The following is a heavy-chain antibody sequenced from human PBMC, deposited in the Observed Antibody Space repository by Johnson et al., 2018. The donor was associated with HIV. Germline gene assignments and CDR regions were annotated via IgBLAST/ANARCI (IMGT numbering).Heavy chain of an antibody. CDR1: GFTFDDYG. CDR3: ARGWVGATLRAFDI. D-gene: IGHD1-26*01. V-gene: IGHV3-20*04. CDR2: INWNGGNT. Sequence: VQLVESGGGVVRPGGSPRLACAATGFTFDDYGMSWVRQGPGKGLEWVSGINWNGGNTDFADAVKGRFNVSRYNAKNSLYLQMNSLRAEDTAMYYCARGWVGATLRAFDIWGQGTMVTVSS. J-gene: IGHJ3*02.